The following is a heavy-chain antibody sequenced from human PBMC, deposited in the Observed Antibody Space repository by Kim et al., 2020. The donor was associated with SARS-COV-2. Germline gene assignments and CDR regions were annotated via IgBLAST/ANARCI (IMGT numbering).Heavy chain of an antibody. D-gene: IGHD3-9*01. CDR1: GGSISSSSYY. CDR2: IYYSGST. J-gene: IGHJ6*02. CDR3: AREYYDILTGHSNYYYYYGMDV. Sequence: SETLSLTCTVSGGSISSSSYYWGWIRQPPGKGLEWIGSIYYSGSTYYNPSLKSRVTISVDTSKNQFSLKLSSVTAADTAVYYCAREYYDILTGHSNYYYYYGMDVWAQGTTVTVSS. V-gene: IGHV4-39*07.